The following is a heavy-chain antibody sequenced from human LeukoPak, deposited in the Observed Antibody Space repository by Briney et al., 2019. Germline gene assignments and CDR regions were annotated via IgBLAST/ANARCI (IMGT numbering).Heavy chain of an antibody. CDR2: ISGSGGST. J-gene: IGHJ4*02. CDR1: GFTFSSYA. D-gene: IGHD3-9*01. V-gene: IGHV3-23*01. CDR3: AKAAYYDILTGYYSYYFDY. Sequence: GGSLRLSCAASGFTFSSYAMSWVRQAPGKGLEWVSAISGSGGSTYYADSVKGRFTISRDNSKNTLYLQMNSLRVEDTAVYYCAKAAYYDILTGYYSYYFDYWGQGTLVTVSS.